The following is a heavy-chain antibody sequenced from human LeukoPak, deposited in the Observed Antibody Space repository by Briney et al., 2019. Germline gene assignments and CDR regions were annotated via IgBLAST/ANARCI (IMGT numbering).Heavy chain of an antibody. D-gene: IGHD1-20*01. J-gene: IGHJ3*02. Sequence: PGGSLRLSCAASGFTFSSYGMHWVRQAPGKGLEWVAFIRYDGSNKYYADSVKGRFTISRDNAKNSLYLQMNSLRAEDTAVYYCARGSNWNDDGAFDIWGQGTMVTVSS. V-gene: IGHV3-30*02. CDR2: IRYDGSNK. CDR1: GFTFSSYG. CDR3: ARGSNWNDDGAFDI.